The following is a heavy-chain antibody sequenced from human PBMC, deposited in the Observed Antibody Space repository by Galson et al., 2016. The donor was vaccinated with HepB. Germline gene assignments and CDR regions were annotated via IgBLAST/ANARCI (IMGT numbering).Heavy chain of an antibody. V-gene: IGHV3-23*01. CDR2: ITGSGGNT. J-gene: IGHJ4*02. Sequence: SLRLSCAASGFTFSSYAMSWVRQAPGEGREWVSGITGSGGNTYYADSVKGRFTISRDDSKNTLYLQMNSLRAEDTAVYYCTKRPDWIYAAYYFDYWGQGTLVTVSS. CDR1: GFTFSSYA. CDR3: TKRPDWIYAAYYFDY. D-gene: IGHD1-1*01.